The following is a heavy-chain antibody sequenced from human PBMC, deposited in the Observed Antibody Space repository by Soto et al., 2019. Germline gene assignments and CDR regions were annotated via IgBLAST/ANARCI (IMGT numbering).Heavy chain of an antibody. CDR1: GGSISSGGYY. V-gene: IGHV4-31*03. Sequence: QVQLQESGPGLVKPSQTLSLTCTVSGGSISSGGYYWSWIRQHPGKGLEWIGFIYYGGSTYYNPSLKRRVTISVDTSKNQFSLKLSSVTAADTAVYYCARLRSRHAFDIWGQGTMVTVSS. CDR2: IYYGGST. CDR3: ARLRSRHAFDI. J-gene: IGHJ3*02.